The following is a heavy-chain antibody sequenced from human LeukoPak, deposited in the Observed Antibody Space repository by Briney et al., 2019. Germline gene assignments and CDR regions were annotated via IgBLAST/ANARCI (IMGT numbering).Heavy chain of an antibody. CDR3: ARVPEWELLEIDY. V-gene: IGHV3-30-3*01. J-gene: IGHJ4*02. D-gene: IGHD1-26*01. CDR1: GFTFSSYA. Sequence: GGSLRLSCAASGFTFSSYAMSWVRQAPGKGLEWVAVISYDGSNKYYADSVKGRFTISRDNSKNTLYLQMNSLRAEDTAVYYCARVPEWELLEIDYWGQGTLVTVSS. CDR2: ISYDGSNK.